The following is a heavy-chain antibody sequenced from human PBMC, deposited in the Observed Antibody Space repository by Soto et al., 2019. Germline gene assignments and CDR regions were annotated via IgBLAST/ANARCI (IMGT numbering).Heavy chain of an antibody. Sequence: ASVKVSCKASGYTFTSYAMHWVRQAPGQRLEWMGWINAGNGNTKFSQKFQGRVTITRDTSASTAYMELSSLISEDTSLYYCARDMYYDFWSGLFDYWGQGTLVTVSS. J-gene: IGHJ4*02. CDR1: GYTFTSYA. V-gene: IGHV1-3*01. D-gene: IGHD3-3*01. CDR2: INAGNGNT. CDR3: ARDMYYDFWSGLFDY.